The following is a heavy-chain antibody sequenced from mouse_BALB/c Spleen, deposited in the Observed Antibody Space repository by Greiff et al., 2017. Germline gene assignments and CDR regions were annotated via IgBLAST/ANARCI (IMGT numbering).Heavy chain of an antibody. CDR1: GFTFSSFG. D-gene: IGHD2-3*01. V-gene: IGHV5-17*02. Sequence: EVQGVESGGGLVQPGGSRKLSCAASGFTFSSFGMHWVRQAPEKGLEWVAYISSGSSTIYYADTVKGRFTISRDNPKNTLFLQMTSLRSEDTAMYYCASSDGYYRFAYWGQGTLVTVSA. J-gene: IGHJ3*01. CDR2: ISSGSSTI. CDR3: ASSDGYYRFAY.